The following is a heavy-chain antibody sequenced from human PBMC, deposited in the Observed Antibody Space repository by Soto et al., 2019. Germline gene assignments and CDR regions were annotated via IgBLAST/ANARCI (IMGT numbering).Heavy chain of an antibody. CDR3: AKGSSNSRPYYFDY. CDR1: GFTFSDYA. V-gene: IGHV3-23*01. J-gene: IGHJ4*02. Sequence: EVQLLVSGGGLVQPGGSPRLSCAASGFTFSDYAMGWVRQAPGKGLEWFSAITGGGGDTYYADSVQGRFTTSRDNSKNTLDLQMNNLRAEDTAIYYCAKGSSNSRPYYFDYWGQGTLVTVSS. D-gene: IGHD1-26*01. CDR2: ITGGGGDT.